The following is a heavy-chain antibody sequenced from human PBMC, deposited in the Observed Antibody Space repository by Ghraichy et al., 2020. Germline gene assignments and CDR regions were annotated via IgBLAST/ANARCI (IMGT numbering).Heavy chain of an antibody. CDR2: ISYDGSNK. CDR1: GFTFSSYA. J-gene: IGHJ4*02. CDR3: AREGGSGWYYFDY. D-gene: IGHD6-19*01. V-gene: IGHV3-30*04. Sequence: LSLTCAASGFTFSSYAMHWVRQAPGKGLEWVAVISYDGSNKYYADSVKGRFTISRDNSKNTLYLQMNSLRAEDTAVYYCAREGGSGWYYFDYWGQGTLVTVSS.